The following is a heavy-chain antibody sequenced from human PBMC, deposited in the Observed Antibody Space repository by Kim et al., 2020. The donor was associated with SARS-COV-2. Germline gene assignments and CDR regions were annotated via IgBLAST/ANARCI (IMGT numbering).Heavy chain of an antibody. CDR2: MQPDGSKD. Sequence: ANMQPDGSKDYYVDSVRGRFTISRDNAKNSLYLQMNSLRVDDTAVYYCATSGGALWGPGTPVTVSS. D-gene: IGHD1-26*01. CDR3: ATSGGAL. J-gene: IGHJ4*02. V-gene: IGHV3-7*01.